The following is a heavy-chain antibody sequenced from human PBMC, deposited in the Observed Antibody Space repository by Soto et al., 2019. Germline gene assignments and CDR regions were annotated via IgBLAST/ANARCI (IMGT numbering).Heavy chain of an antibody. CDR2: INAGNGNT. J-gene: IGHJ5*02. CDR1: GYTFTSYA. Sequence: GASVKVSCKASGYTFTSYAMHWVRQAPGQRLEWMGWINAGNGNTKYSQKFQGRVTITRDTSASTAYMELSSLRSEDTAVYYCARAIPHSSSSGWFDPWGQGTLVTVSS. D-gene: IGHD6-6*01. V-gene: IGHV1-3*01. CDR3: ARAIPHSSSSGWFDP.